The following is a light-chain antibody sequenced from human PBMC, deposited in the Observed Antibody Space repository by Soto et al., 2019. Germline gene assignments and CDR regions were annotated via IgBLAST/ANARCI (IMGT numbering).Light chain of an antibody. J-gene: IGKJ3*01. CDR2: GAS. CDR1: QSVSRR. V-gene: IGKV3-20*01. CDR3: QQYGSSPPFT. Sequence: EVVLTQSPGTLSLSPGGRATLSCRASQSVSRRLAWYQQRPGQSPRLLISGASMRASGVPVRFIGSGSGTDFTLTISRLEPEDFGVYYCQQYGSSPPFTFGPGTKVDI.